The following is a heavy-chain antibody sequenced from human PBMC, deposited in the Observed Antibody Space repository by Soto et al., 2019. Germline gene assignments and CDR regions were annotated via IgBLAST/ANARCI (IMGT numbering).Heavy chain of an antibody. CDR1: GGTFSSYT. D-gene: IGHD4-17*01. V-gene: IGHV1-69*02. Sequence: SVKVSCKASGGTFSSYTISWVRQAPGQGLEWMGRIIPILGIANYAQKFQGRVTITADKSTSTAYMELSSLRSEDTAVYYCALSSGDYGAFDIWGQGTMVTVSS. CDR3: ALSSGDYGAFDI. CDR2: IIPILGIA. J-gene: IGHJ3*02.